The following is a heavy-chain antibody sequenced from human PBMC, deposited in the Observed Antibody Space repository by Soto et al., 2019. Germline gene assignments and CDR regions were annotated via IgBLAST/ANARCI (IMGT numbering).Heavy chain of an antibody. CDR2: IIPIFGTA. D-gene: IGHD3-22*01. CDR3: ARVLSPDDSSGQAFGY. V-gene: IGHV1-69*06. CDR1: GGTFSSYA. Sequence: GASVKVSCKASGGTFSSYAISWVRQAPGQGLEWMGGIIPIFGTANYAQKFQGRVTITADKSTSTAYMELSSLRSEDTAVYYCARVLSPDDSSGQAFGYWGQGTMVTVYS. J-gene: IGHJ4*02.